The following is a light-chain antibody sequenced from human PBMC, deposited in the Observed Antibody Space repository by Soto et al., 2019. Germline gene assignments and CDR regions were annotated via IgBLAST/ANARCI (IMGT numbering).Light chain of an antibody. CDR2: EVN. CDR3: CSYTASTIYV. J-gene: IGLJ1*01. V-gene: IGLV2-8*01. Sequence: QSALTQPPSASGSPGQSVTISCTGTTSDVGGYNYVSWYQQHPGQAPKVIIYEVNKRPSGVPDRFSGSKSGNTASLTVSGLQPDDEADYFRCSYTASTIYVFGTGTKVTVL. CDR1: TSDVGGYNY.